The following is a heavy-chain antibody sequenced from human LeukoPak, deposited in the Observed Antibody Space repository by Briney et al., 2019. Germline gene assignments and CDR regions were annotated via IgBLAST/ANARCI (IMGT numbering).Heavy chain of an antibody. V-gene: IGHV3-30-3*01. Sequence: GRSLRLSCAASGFTFSSYAMHWVRQAPGKGLEWVAVISYDGSNKYYADSAKGRFTISRDNSKNTLYLQMNSLRAEDTAVYYCASYVISGSYFDYWGQGTLVTVSS. CDR3: ASYVISGSYFDY. CDR1: GFTFSSYA. J-gene: IGHJ4*02. D-gene: IGHD1-26*01. CDR2: ISYDGSNK.